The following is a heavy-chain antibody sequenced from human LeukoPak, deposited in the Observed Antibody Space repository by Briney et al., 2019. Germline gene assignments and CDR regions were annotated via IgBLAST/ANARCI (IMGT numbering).Heavy chain of an antibody. J-gene: IGHJ4*02. D-gene: IGHD2-15*01. CDR3: ARDWCIGGSCYTFDY. CDR1: GYTFSGYY. CDR2: INPNSGGT. Sequence: ASVKVSCKASGYTFSGYYIHWVRQAPGQGLEWMGWINPNSGGTNFAQKFQGRVTMTRDTSISTAYMEVSGLRSDDTAVYYCARDWCIGGSCYTFDYWGQGTVVIVSS. V-gene: IGHV1-2*02.